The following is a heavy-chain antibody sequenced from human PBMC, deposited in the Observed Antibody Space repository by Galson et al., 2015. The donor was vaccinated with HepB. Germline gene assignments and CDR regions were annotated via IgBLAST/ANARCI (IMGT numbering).Heavy chain of an antibody. D-gene: IGHD6-6*01. Sequence: SLRLSCAASGFNFRSYAMHWVRQAPGKGLAWVAVISDDGSNKYYADSVKGRFTVSRDNSKNTLYLQMNRQRTEETAVYYCARDRGHSRSSADLFYFYYAMDVWGQGTTVTVSS. CDR2: ISDDGSNK. CDR3: ARDRGHSRSSADLFYFYYAMDV. V-gene: IGHV3-30-3*01. J-gene: IGHJ6*02. CDR1: GFNFRSYA.